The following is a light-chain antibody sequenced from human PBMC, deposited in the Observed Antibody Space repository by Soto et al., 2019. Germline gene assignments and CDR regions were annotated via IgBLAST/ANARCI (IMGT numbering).Light chain of an antibody. Sequence: EIVLTQSPGTLSLSPGETATLSCRASQTIGRNYLAWYQQKPGQAPRLLIYGASNRATGIPDRFSGSGSGTDFTLTISRLEPEDFAVYFCQHYGSSLITFGQGTRLEIK. CDR3: QHYGSSLIT. V-gene: IGKV3-20*01. J-gene: IGKJ5*01. CDR1: QTIGRNY. CDR2: GAS.